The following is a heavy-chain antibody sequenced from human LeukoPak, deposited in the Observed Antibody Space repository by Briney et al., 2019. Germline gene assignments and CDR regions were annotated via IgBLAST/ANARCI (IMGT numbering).Heavy chain of an antibody. D-gene: IGHD1-26*01. Sequence: GGSLRLSCAASGFTFSSYSMNWVRQAPGKGLEWVSSISSSSSYIYYADSVKGRFTISRDNAKNSLYLQMNSLRAEDTAVYYCARGRKYGGSYFGAFDIWGQGTMVTVSS. CDR1: GFTFSSYS. V-gene: IGHV3-21*01. J-gene: IGHJ3*02. CDR2: ISSSSSYI. CDR3: ARGRKYGGSYFGAFDI.